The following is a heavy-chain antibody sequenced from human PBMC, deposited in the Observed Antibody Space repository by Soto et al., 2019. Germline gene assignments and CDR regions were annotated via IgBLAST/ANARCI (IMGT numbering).Heavy chain of an antibody. CDR1: GGTFSTYA. CDR3: AREYHWNDVRYGMDV. CDR2: ITPIFGTA. Sequence: SVKVSCKASGGTFSTYAISWVRQAPGQGLEWMGGITPIFGTANYAQKFQGRVTITADESTSTAYMELSSLRSEDTAVYFCAREYHWNDVRYGMDVWGQGTTVTVS. D-gene: IGHD1-20*01. J-gene: IGHJ6*02. V-gene: IGHV1-69*13.